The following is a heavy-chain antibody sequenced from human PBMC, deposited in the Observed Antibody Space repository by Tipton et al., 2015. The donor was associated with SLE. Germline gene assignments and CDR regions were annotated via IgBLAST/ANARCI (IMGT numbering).Heavy chain of an antibody. V-gene: IGHV4-38-2*02. J-gene: IGHJ4*02. CDR1: GYSISSGYY. D-gene: IGHD3-3*01. CDR3: ARVVGYDFWSGYYD. CDR2: IYHSGST. Sequence: GLVKPSETLSLTCTVSGYSISSGYYWGWIRQPPGKGLEWIGSIYHSGSTYYNPSLKSRVTISVDTSKNQFSLKLSSVTAADTAVYYCARVVGYDFWSGYYDWGQGTLVTVSS.